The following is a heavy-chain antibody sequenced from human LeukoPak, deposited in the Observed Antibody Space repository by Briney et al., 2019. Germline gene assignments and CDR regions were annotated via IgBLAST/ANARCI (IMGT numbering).Heavy chain of an antibody. Sequence: SETLSLTCAVYGGSFSNYYWSWVRQPPGKGLEWIGEGSLSGRTNYNPSLESRLTISLDTSKNQFSLKLTSVTAADTAVYYCARGQRGVIILYYYFTLDVWGQGTTVTVSS. CDR1: GGSFSNYY. J-gene: IGHJ6*02. CDR3: ARGQRGVIILYYYFTLDV. V-gene: IGHV4-34*01. CDR2: GSLSGRT. D-gene: IGHD3-10*01.